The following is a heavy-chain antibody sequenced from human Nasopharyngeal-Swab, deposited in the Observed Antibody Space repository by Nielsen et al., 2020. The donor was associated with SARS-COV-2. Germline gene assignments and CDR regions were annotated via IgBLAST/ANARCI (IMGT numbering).Heavy chain of an antibody. D-gene: IGHD5-24*01. Sequence: ASVKVSCKASGYTFTSYAMHWVRQAPGQRLEWMGWINAGNGNTKYSQKFQGRVTITRDTSASTAYMELSSLRSEDTAVYYCARGRGVGLATIGVDYWGQGTLVTVSS. J-gene: IGHJ4*02. CDR2: INAGNGNT. CDR3: ARGRGVGLATIGVDY. V-gene: IGHV1-3*01. CDR1: GYTFTSYA.